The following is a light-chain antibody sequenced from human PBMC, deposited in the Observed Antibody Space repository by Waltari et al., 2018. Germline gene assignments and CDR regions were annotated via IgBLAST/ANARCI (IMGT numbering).Light chain of an antibody. Sequence: DIQMTQSPSSVSASVGDRVTITCRASQGISSWLAWYQHKPGKVPKLLITAASSLQSGVPSRFSGSGSGTDFTLIISSLQPGDFATYYCQQADSFPITFGQGTRLEIK. CDR3: QQADSFPIT. CDR1: QGISSW. V-gene: IGKV1D-12*01. CDR2: AAS. J-gene: IGKJ5*01.